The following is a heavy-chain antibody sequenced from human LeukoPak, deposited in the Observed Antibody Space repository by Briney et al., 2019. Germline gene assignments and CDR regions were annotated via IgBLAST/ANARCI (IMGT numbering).Heavy chain of an antibody. CDR2: INHSGST. CDR3: ARGITIFGVVIFHYYGMDV. J-gene: IGHJ6*02. V-gene: IGHV4-34*01. D-gene: IGHD3-3*01. Sequence: SETLSLTCAVYGGSLSGYYWSWIRQPPGKGLEWIGEINHSGSTNYNPSLKSRVTISVDTSKNQFSLKLSSVTAADTAVYYCARGITIFGVVIFHYYGMDVWGQGTTVTVSS. CDR1: GGSLSGYY.